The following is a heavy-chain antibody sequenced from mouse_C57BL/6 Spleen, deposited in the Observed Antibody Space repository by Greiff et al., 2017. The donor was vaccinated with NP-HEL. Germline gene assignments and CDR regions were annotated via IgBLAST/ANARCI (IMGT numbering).Heavy chain of an antibody. CDR3: TRLDYDFAY. CDR1: GYTFTDYE. CDR2: IDPETGGT. Sequence: QVQLKESGAELVRPGASVTLSCKASGYTFTDYEMHWVKQTPVHGLEWIGAIDPETGGTAYNQKFKGKAILTADTSSSTAYMELRSLTSEDSAVYYCTRLDYDFAYWGQGTLVTVSA. J-gene: IGHJ3*01. D-gene: IGHD2-4*01. V-gene: IGHV1-15*01.